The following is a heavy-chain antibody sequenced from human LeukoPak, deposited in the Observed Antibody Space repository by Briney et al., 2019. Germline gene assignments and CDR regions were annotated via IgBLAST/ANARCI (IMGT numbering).Heavy chain of an antibody. Sequence: SVKVSCKASGGTFSSYAISWVRQAPAQGLEWMGGIIPIFGTANYAQKFQGRVTITTDESTSTAYMELSSLRSEDTAVYYCARDSGTEPYMGKLDYWGQGTLVTVSS. D-gene: IGHD1-14*01. CDR1: GGTFSSYA. CDR2: IIPIFGTA. V-gene: IGHV1-69*05. J-gene: IGHJ4*02. CDR3: ARDSGTEPYMGKLDY.